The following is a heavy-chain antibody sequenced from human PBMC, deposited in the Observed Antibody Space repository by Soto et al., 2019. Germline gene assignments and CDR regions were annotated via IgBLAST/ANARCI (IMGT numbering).Heavy chain of an antibody. CDR1: GYSLRGNY. CDR3: ARDLIVDGPDNYAMDV. D-gene: IGHD3-22*01. CDR2: INPNSSGT. Sequence: GASVKVSCKASGYSLRGNYIHWVRQTPGQGLEWMGWINPNSSGTVYAQKFQGRVAMTRDTSLTTVYMQLNRLTSDDSAVYYCARDLIVDGPDNYAMDVWGQGTTVTVPS. J-gene: IGHJ6*02. V-gene: IGHV1-2*02.